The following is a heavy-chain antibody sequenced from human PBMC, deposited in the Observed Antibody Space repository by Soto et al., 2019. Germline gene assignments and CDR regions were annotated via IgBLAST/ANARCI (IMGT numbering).Heavy chain of an antibody. CDR1: GFTFSSYA. V-gene: IGHV3-30-3*01. CDR3: ARDGLGYYDILPDTYYYGMDV. D-gene: IGHD3-9*01. Sequence: HPGGSLRLSCAASGFTFSSYAMHWVRQAPGKGLEWVAVISYDGSNKYYAGSVKGRFTISRDNSKNTLYLQMNSLRAEDTAVYYCARDGLGYYDILPDTYYYGMDVWGQGTTVTVSS. CDR2: ISYDGSNK. J-gene: IGHJ6*02.